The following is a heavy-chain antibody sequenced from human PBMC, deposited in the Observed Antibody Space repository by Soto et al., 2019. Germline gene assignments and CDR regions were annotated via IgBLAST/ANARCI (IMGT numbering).Heavy chain of an antibody. J-gene: IGHJ4*02. CDR2: IYWDDDK. Sequence: QITLKESGPTLVKPTQAHTLTCTFSGFSLSTSAVGVCWIRQPPGKALECLALIYWDDDKRYRPSLKSRLTIIKDTSKNHVVLRMTNIDPVDTATYYFVHSGRFGEGPFAYWGQGTPVTVSS. V-gene: IGHV2-5*02. CDR1: GFSLSTSAVG. CDR3: VHSGRFGEGPFAY. D-gene: IGHD3-10*01.